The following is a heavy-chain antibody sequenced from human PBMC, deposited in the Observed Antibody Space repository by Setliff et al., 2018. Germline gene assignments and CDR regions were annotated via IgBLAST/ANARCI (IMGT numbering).Heavy chain of an antibody. CDR1: GYSISSGYX. CDR3: AKGHYGFVPPYDY. J-gene: IGHJ4*02. Sequence: SETLSLTCAVSGYSISSGYXXGXIRQPPGKGLEWIGSIYHSGSTYYNPSLKSRVTIPVDTSKNQFSLKLSSVTAADTALYYWAKGHYGFVPPYDYWGQGTLVTVSS. V-gene: IGHV4-38-2*01. D-gene: IGHD3-10*01. CDR2: IYHSGST.